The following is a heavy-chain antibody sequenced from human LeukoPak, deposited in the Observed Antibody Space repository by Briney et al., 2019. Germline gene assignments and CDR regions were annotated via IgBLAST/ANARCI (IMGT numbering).Heavy chain of an antibody. CDR2: IYDSRST. CDR1: GASINSYY. V-gene: IGHV4-59*01. D-gene: IGHD6-13*01. J-gene: IGHJ4*02. Sequence: PSETLSLTFTVSGASINSYYWSWIRQPPAKGLEWIGCIYDSRSTDYNPSLKSPVTISVDPSKHQFDLKLTSVTAADTAMYYCARTSSSWLWGQGTLVTVSS. CDR3: ARTSSSWL.